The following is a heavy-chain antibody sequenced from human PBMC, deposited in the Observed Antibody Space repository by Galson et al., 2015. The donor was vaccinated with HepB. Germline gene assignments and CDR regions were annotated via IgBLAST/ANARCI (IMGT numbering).Heavy chain of an antibody. D-gene: IGHD3-9*01. V-gene: IGHV4-34*01. CDR3: ARGPGHDILTGEYFQY. J-gene: IGHJ1*01. CDR2: INHSGST. Sequence: SETLSLTCAVYGGSFSGYYWNWIRQPPGKGLEWIGEINHSGSTNYNPSLKSRVTISVDTSKNQFSLKLSSVTAADTAVYYCARGPGHDILTGEYFQYWGQGTLVTVSS. CDR1: GGSFSGYY.